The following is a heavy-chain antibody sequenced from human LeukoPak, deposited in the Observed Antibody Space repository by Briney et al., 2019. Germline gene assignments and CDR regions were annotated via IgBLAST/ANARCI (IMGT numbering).Heavy chain of an antibody. CDR3: ARGGYYGSGNDFRFDP. Sequence: NPSETLSLTCTVSGGSISSCYWSWIRPPPGKGLEWIGYIYYSGSTYYKPSLKSRVTISLDTSKNQFSLKLSSVTAADTAVYYCARGGYYGSGNDFRFDPWGQGTLVTVSP. D-gene: IGHD3-10*01. J-gene: IGHJ5*02. CDR1: GGSISSCY. V-gene: IGHV4-59*01. CDR2: IYYSGST.